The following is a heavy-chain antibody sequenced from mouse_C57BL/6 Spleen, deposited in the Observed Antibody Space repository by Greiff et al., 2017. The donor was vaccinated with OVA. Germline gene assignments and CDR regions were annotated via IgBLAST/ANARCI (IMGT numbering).Heavy chain of an antibody. Sequence: EVMLVESGPGMVKPSQSLSLTCTVTGYSITSGYDWHWIRHFPGNKLEWMGYISYSGSTNYNPSLKSRISITHDTSKNHFFLKLNSVTTEDTATYYCARGGYFEYDYFDYWGQGTTLTVSS. CDR2: ISYSGST. V-gene: IGHV3-1*01. CDR3: ARGGYFEYDYFDY. D-gene: IGHD3-1*01. J-gene: IGHJ2*01. CDR1: GYSITSGYD.